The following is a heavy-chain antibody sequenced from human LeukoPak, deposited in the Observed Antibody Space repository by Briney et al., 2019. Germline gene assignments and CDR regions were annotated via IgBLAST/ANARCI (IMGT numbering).Heavy chain of an antibody. CDR1: GFTFSSHS. CDR2: ISSSGSTI. D-gene: IGHD4-17*01. V-gene: IGHV3-48*04. CDR3: AREPDYGDYGDY. Sequence: GGPLRLSCAASGFTFSSHSMNWVRQAPGKGLEWVSYISSSGSTIYYADSVKGRFTISRDNAKNSLYLQMNSLRAEDTAVYYCAREPDYGDYGDYWGQGTLVTVSS. J-gene: IGHJ4*02.